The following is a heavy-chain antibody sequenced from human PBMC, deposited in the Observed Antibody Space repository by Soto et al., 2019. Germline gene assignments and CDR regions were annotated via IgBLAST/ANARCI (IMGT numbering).Heavy chain of an antibody. V-gene: IGHV2-5*02. CDR1: GFSLTTSGVG. Sequence: QITLKESGPTLVTPTQTLTLTCNFSGFSLTTSGVGVGWIRQPPGKALEWLALIYWDDDQRYSPSLQSRLTTTNPTSKQHEALTTTNTHPAHTATYGSAHRTTLVTWAFHPSGQGTLVTF. CDR3: AHRTTLVTWAFHP. J-gene: IGHJ5*02. CDR2: IYWDDDQ. D-gene: IGHD3-9*01.